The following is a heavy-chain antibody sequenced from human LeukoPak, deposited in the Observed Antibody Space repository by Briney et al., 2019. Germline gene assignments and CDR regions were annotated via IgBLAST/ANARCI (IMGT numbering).Heavy chain of an antibody. D-gene: IGHD6-13*01. J-gene: IGHJ4*02. V-gene: IGHV3-7*01. Sequence: GGSLRLSCAASGFIFSNYWMSWVRQAPGKGLEWVANIKQDGSEKYYVDSVKGRFTISRGNAKHSLYLQVNSLRVEDTAVYYCARDAAPGLFDYWGQGTLVTVSS. CDR3: ARDAAPGLFDY. CDR1: GFIFSNYW. CDR2: IKQDGSEK.